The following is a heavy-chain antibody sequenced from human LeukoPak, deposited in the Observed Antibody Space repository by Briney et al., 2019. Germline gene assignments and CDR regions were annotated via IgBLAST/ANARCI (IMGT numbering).Heavy chain of an antibody. Sequence: ASVKVSCKVSGYTLTELSMHWVRQAPGIGLEWIGGFDPEDGETIYAQKFQGRVTMTEDTSTDTVYMELSSLRSGDTAVYYCATGTYDSSGHDAFDIWGQGTMVTVSS. CDR2: FDPEDGET. J-gene: IGHJ3*02. CDR1: GYTLTELS. D-gene: IGHD3-22*01. CDR3: ATGTYDSSGHDAFDI. V-gene: IGHV1-24*01.